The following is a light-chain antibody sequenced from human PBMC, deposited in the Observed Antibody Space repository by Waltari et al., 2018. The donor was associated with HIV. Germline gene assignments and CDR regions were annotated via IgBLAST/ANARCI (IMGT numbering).Light chain of an antibody. Sequence: EIVMTQSPDTLSVSPGERVTLSCRASQSVSSNLAWYQHKPGQAPRLLISVASTRATGIPARFSGSGSGTEFTLTISSLKSEDSAIYYCQQYNSLPWTFGLGTKVEIK. V-gene: IGKV3-15*01. CDR3: QQYNSLPWT. CDR2: VAS. J-gene: IGKJ1*01. CDR1: QSVSSN.